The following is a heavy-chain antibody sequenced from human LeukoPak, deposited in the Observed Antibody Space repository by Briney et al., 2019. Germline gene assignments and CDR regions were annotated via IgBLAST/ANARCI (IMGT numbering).Heavy chain of an antibody. J-gene: IGHJ4*02. CDR1: GFTFSNAW. D-gene: IGHD3-3*01. Sequence: AGGSLRLSCAASGFTFSNAWMSWVRQAPGKGLEWVANIKQDGSEKYYVDSVKGRFTISRDNAKNSLYLQMNSLRAEDTAVYYCARDGEELRFLEWLTYPDYWGQGTLVTVSS. CDR2: IKQDGSEK. CDR3: ARDGEELRFLEWLTYPDY. V-gene: IGHV3-7*01.